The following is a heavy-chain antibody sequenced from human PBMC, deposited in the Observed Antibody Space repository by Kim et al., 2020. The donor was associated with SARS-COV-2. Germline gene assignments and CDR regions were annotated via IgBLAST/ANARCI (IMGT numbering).Heavy chain of an antibody. Sequence: ASVKVSCKASGYTFTGYYMHWVRQAPGQGLEWMGWINPNSGGTNYAQKFQGRVTMTRDTSISTAYMELSRLRSDDTAVYYCATERGIYGSGSYGLFDYWGHGTLVTVSS. CDR3: ATERGIYGSGSYGLFDY. CDR1: GYTFTGYY. J-gene: IGHJ4*01. CDR2: INPNSGGT. V-gene: IGHV1-2*02. D-gene: IGHD3-10*01.